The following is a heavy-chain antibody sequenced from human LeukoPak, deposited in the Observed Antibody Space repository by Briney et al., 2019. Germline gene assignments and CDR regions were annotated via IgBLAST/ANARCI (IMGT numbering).Heavy chain of an antibody. D-gene: IGHD2-15*01. CDR3: ERDKGYCSGGSCYDWFDP. J-gene: IGHJ5*02. V-gene: IGHV3-21*01. CDR1: GFTFSSYS. Sequence: PGGSRLSCAASGFTFSSYSMNWVRQAPGKVLEWVSSISSSSSYIYYADSVKGRFTISRDNAKNSLYLQMNSLRAEDTAVYYCERDKGYCSGGSCYDWFDPWGQGTRVTVSS. CDR2: ISSSSSYI.